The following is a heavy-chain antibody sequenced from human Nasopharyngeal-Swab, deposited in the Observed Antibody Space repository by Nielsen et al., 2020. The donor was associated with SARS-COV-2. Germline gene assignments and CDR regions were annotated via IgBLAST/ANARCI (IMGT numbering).Heavy chain of an antibody. Sequence: GSLRLSCAVSGGSISSSNWWSWVRQPPGKGLEWIGEIYHSGSTNYNPSLKSRVTISVDKSKNQFSLKLSSVTAADTAVYYCAKKAPLGGMDVWGQGTTVTVSS. CDR2: IYHSGST. J-gene: IGHJ6*02. CDR1: GGSISSSNW. D-gene: IGHD3-16*01. CDR3: AKKAPLGGMDV. V-gene: IGHV4-4*02.